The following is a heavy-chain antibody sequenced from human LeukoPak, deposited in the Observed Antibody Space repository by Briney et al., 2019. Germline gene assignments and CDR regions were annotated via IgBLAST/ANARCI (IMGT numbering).Heavy chain of an antibody. CDR3: ARQVSAGDFDF. Sequence: GESLKISCKGSGYSFAGYWIAWVRQMPGKGLEWMGIIYPGDSDTKYGPSFQGQVTISVDKSISTAYLQWSSLKASDTAIYYCARQVSAGDFDFWGRGTLVTVSS. D-gene: IGHD1-14*01. CDR1: GYSFAGYW. CDR2: IYPGDSDT. V-gene: IGHV5-51*01. J-gene: IGHJ4*02.